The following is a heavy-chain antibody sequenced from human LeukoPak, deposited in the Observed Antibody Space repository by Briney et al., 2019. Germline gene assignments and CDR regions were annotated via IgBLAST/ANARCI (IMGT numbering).Heavy chain of an antibody. CDR1: GFTFSSYG. D-gene: IGHD3-10*01. J-gene: IGHJ4*02. CDR3: ARDRVEVLWFGELSEGYYFDY. Sequence: PGGSLRLSCAASGFTFSSYGMHWVRQAPGKGLEWVAVIWYDGSNKYYADSVKGRFTISRDNSKNTLYLQMNSLRAEDTAAYYCARDRVEVLWFGELSEGYYFDYWGQGTLVTVSS. CDR2: IWYDGSNK. V-gene: IGHV3-33*01.